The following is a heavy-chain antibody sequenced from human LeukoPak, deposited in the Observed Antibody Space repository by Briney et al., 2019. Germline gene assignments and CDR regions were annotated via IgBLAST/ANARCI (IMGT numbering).Heavy chain of an antibody. J-gene: IGHJ4*02. D-gene: IGHD3-10*01. Sequence: GGSLRLSCAASGFTFSSYAMHWVRQAPGKGLEWVAVISYDGSNKYYADSVKGRFTISRDNSKKTLSLKTTSLRPEDTAVYYCARDGSDRGSRAWFGELLDGFDYWGQGTLVTVSS. CDR1: GFTFSSYA. CDR2: ISYDGSNK. V-gene: IGHV3-30-3*01. CDR3: ARDGSDRGSRAWFGELLDGFDY.